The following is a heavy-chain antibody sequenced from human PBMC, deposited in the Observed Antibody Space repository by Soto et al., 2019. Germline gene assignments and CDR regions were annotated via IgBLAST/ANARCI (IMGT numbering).Heavy chain of an antibody. CDR1: GYTFTVYY. V-gene: IGHV1-2*04. CDR2: INPNSGGT. J-gene: IGHJ4*02. D-gene: IGHD5-18*01. Sequence: ASVKVSCKASGYTFTVYYMHWVRQAPGQGLEWMGWINPNSGGTNYAQKFQGWVTMTRDTSISTAYMELSRLRSDDTAVYYCARDAAVTAMDHFDYWGQGTLVTVSS. CDR3: ARDAAVTAMDHFDY.